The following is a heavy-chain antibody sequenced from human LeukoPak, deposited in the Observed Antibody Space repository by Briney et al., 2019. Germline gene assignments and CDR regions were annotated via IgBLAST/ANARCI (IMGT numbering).Heavy chain of an antibody. V-gene: IGHV3-30*18. Sequence: GGSLRLSCAASEFTFSYYGMHWVRQAPGKGLKWVAVISYDGSNKYYADSVKGRFTISRDNSKNTLYLQMNSLRAEDMAVYYCVKRWTGTTIGQQDYWGQGTLVTVSS. CDR1: EFTFSYYG. J-gene: IGHJ4*02. D-gene: IGHD1-1*01. CDR2: ISYDGSNK. CDR3: VKRWTGTTIGQQDY.